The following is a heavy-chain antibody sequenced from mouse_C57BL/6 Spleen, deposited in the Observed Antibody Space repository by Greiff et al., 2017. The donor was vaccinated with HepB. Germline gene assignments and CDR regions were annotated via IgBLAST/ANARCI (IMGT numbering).Heavy chain of an antibody. CDR1: GYTFTSYW. CDR3: AKGKGTGFYAMDY. V-gene: IGHV1-50*01. D-gene: IGHD4-1*01. Sequence: QVQLQQPGAELVKPGASVKLSCKASGYTFTSYWMQWVKQRPGQGLEWIGEIDPSDSYTNYNQKFKGKATLTVDTSSSTAYMQLSSLTSEDSAVYYCAKGKGTGFYAMDYWGQGTSVTVSS. CDR2: IDPSDSYT. J-gene: IGHJ4*01.